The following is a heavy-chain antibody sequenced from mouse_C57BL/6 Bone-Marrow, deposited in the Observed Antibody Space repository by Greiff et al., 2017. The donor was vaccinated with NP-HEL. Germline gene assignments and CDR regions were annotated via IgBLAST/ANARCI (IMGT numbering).Heavy chain of an antibody. CDR1: GYTFTSYW. D-gene: IGHD1-1*01. CDR2: IDPSDSYT. V-gene: IGHV1-50*01. CDR3: AKRGSRPHYYAMDY. J-gene: IGHJ4*01. Sequence: QVQLQQPGAELVKPGASVKLSCKASGYTFTSYWMQWVKQRPGQGLEWIGEIDPSDSYTNYNQKFKGKATLTVDTSSSTAYMQLSSLTAEDSTVYYCAKRGSRPHYYAMDYWGQGTSVTVSS.